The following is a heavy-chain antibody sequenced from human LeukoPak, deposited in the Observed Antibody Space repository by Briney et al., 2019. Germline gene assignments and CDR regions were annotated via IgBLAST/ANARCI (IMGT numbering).Heavy chain of an antibody. J-gene: IGHJ4*02. D-gene: IGHD6-13*01. CDR3: ATASGSWYRYYFDN. CDR2: ISSTSNMI. V-gene: IGHV3-48*03. CDR1: GFTFSNYE. Sequence: GGSLRLSCAASGFTFSNYEMNWVRQAPGKGLEWVSYISSTSNMIYYADSVRGRFTISRDNAENSLYLQMNSLRAEDTAVFYCATASGSWYRYYFDNWGQGTLVTVSS.